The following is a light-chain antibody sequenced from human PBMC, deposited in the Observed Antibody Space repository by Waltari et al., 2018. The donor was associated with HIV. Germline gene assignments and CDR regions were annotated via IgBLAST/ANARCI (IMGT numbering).Light chain of an antibody. J-gene: IGKJ2*01. Sequence: DIQMTQSPSSLSASVGDRVTITCQASQDISNYLNWYQQKPGKAPKLLIYDASNLEKGVPSRFSGSGSGTDFTFTISSLQPEDIATYYCQQYDILPRYTFGQGTKLEIK. CDR3: QQYDILPRYT. CDR1: QDISNY. V-gene: IGKV1-33*01. CDR2: DAS.